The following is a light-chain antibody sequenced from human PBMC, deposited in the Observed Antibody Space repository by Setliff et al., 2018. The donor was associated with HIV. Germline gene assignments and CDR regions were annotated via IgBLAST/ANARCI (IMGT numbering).Light chain of an antibody. CDR2: DVS. Sequence: QSALTQPASVSGSPGQSITISCTGTNSDIGTYNYVSWYQQHPGKAPKLLIYDVSNRPAGISNRFSGSKSGNAASLTISGLQAEDEADYYCSSYTSRNSYVFGTGTKVTVL. J-gene: IGLJ1*01. CDR3: SSYTSRNSYV. V-gene: IGLV2-14*03. CDR1: NSDIGTYNY.